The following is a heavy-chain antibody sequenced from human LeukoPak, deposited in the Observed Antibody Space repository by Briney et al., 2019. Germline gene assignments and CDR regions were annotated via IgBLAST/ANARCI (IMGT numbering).Heavy chain of an antibody. D-gene: IGHD3-9*01. V-gene: IGHV1-46*01. CDR1: GYTFTSYG. J-gene: IGHJ3*02. CDR3: ARDPIYTSPGDAFDI. CDR2: INPSGGST. Sequence: ASVKVSCKASGYTFTSYGISWVRQAPGQGLEWLGIINPSGGSTSYAQKFQGRVNMTRDMSTSTVYMELSSLRSEDTAVYYCARDPIYTSPGDAFDIWGQGTLVTVSS.